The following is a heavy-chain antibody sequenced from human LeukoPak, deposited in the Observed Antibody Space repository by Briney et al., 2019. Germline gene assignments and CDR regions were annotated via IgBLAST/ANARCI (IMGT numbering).Heavy chain of an antibody. J-gene: IGHJ5*02. CDR3: ARLVLDVWGSYRFDP. V-gene: IGHV4-39*01. CDR2: IFYSGST. CDR1: GGSISSSSYY. D-gene: IGHD3-16*02. Sequence: PSEALSLTCTVSGGSISSSSYYWGWIRQPPGKGLEWIGSIFYSGSTYYNPSLESRATISVDTSKNQFSLKLTSVTAADTAVYYCARLVLDVWGSYRFDPWGQGTLVTVSS.